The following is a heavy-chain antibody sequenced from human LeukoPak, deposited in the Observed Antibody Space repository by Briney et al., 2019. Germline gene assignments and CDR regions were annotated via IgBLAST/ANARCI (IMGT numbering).Heavy chain of an antibody. V-gene: IGHV5-51*01. Sequence: GESLKISCKGSGYSFTNYWIGWVRQMPGKGLEWMGIMSPGDSDTRYSPSFQGQVTISADKSVSTTYLQWSSLKASDTAMYYCAASTYGSGSYVGFDSWGQRTLVSVSS. CDR3: AASTYGSGSYVGFDS. CDR1: GYSFTNYW. D-gene: IGHD3-10*01. J-gene: IGHJ4*02. CDR2: MSPGDSDT.